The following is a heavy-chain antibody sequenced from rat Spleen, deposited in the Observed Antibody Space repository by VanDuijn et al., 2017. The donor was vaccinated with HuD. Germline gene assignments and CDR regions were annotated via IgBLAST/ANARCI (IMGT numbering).Heavy chain of an antibody. CDR1: GFTFSDYA. Sequence: EVHLVESGGGLVQPGRSLKLSCAASGFTFSDYAMAWVRQAPKKGLEWVATIIYDGGSTYYRDSVKGRFTISRHTTEGSLNLEMDSVRSEDTATYYCGRRVYSTDYGYFDYWGQGVMVTVSS. CDR3: GRRVYSTDYGYFDY. V-gene: IGHV5-17*01. D-gene: IGHD1-6*01. J-gene: IGHJ2*01. CDR2: IIYDGGST.